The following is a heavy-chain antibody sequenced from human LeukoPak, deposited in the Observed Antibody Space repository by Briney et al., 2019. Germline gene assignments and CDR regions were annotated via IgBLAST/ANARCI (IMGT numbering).Heavy chain of an antibody. J-gene: IGHJ4*02. CDR3: ATDASSGYYYVFAY. Sequence: ASVKVSCKASGYTFTGYYMHWVRQAPGQGLEWMGWINPNSGGTNYAQKFQGRVTMTRDTSISTAYMELSRLRSGDTAVYYCATDASSGYYYVFAYWGQGTLVTVSS. CDR1: GYTFTGYY. CDR2: INPNSGGT. D-gene: IGHD3-22*01. V-gene: IGHV1-2*02.